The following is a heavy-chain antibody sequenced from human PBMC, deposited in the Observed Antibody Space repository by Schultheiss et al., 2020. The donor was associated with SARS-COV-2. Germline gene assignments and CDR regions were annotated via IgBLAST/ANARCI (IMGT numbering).Heavy chain of an antibody. Sequence: GGSLRLSCAASGFTFSSYAMHWVRQAPGKGLEWVAVISYDGSNKYYADSVKGRFTISRDNSKNTLYLQMNSLRAEDTAVYYCAKGVEGGGLWSNWFDPWGQGTLVTVSS. CDR1: GFTFSSYA. V-gene: IGHV3-30-3*01. CDR3: AKGVEGGGLWSNWFDP. CDR2: ISYDGSNK. D-gene: IGHD5-18*01. J-gene: IGHJ5*02.